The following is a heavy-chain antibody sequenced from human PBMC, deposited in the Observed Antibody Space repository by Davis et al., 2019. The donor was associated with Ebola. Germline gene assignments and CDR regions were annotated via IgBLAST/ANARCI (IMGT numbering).Heavy chain of an antibody. CDR1: GFTVSSNY. CDR3: ARELHSNYYYGMDV. D-gene: IGHD4-11*01. J-gene: IGHJ6*02. Sequence: GGSLRLSCAASGFTVSSNYMSWVRQAPGKGLEWVSSISSSSSYIYYADSVKGRFTISRDNSKNTLYLQMNSLRAEDTAVYYCARELHSNYYYGMDVWGQGTTVTVSS. V-gene: IGHV3-21*01. CDR2: ISSSSSYI.